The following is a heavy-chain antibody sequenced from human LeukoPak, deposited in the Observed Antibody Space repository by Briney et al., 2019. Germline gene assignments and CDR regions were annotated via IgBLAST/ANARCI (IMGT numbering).Heavy chain of an antibody. J-gene: IGHJ3*02. CDR1: GFTFSSYA. V-gene: IGHV3-23*01. D-gene: IGHD6-19*01. Sequence: GGSLRLSCAASGFTFSSYAMSWVRQAPGKGLEWVSVISGSGGSTNYADSVKGRFTISRDNSKNTLYLQMKSLRAEDTAGYYCAEDMYSSGWTDAFDIWGQGTMVTVSS. CDR3: AEDMYSSGWTDAFDI. CDR2: ISGSGGST.